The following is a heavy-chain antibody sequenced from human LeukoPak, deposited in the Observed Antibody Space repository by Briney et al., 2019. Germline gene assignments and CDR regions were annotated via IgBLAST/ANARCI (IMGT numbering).Heavy chain of an antibody. CDR2: IYSGGST. J-gene: IGHJ4*02. CDR3: AREGDGSYYYFDY. D-gene: IGHD1-26*01. Sequence: PGGSLRLSCAASGFTVSSNYMSWVRQAPGKGLEWVSVIYSGGSTYYADSVKGRFTISRDNSKNTLYLQMNSLRAEDTAVYYCAREGDGSYYYFDYWGQGTLVTVSS. V-gene: IGHV3-53*01. CDR1: GFTVSSNY.